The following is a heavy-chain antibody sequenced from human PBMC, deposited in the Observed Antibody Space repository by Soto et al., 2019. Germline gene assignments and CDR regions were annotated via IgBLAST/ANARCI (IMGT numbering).Heavy chain of an antibody. CDR3: AKDTGPYCSGGSCYSDNPIFYY. J-gene: IGHJ4*02. D-gene: IGHD2-15*01. V-gene: IGHV3-23*01. CDR1: GFTFSSYA. Sequence: EVQLLESGGGLVQPGGSLRLSCAASGFTFSSYAMSWVRQAPGRGREWVSAISGSGGSTYYADSVKGRFTISRDNSKNTLYQQMNSLRAEDTAVYYCAKDTGPYCSGGSCYSDNPIFYYWGPGTLVTVSS. CDR2: ISGSGGST.